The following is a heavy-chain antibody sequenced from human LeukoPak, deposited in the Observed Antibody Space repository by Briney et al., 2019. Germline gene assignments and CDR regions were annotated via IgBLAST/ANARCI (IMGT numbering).Heavy chain of an antibody. J-gene: IGHJ5*02. CDR3: ARDRGYSNYRVFDP. CDR2: INHSGST. CDR1: GGSISSSNW. V-gene: IGHV4-4*02. Sequence: SETLSLTCAVSGGSISSSNWWSWVRQPPGKGLEWIGEINHSGSTNYNPSLKSRVTISVDTSKNQFSLKLSSVTAADTAVYYCARDRGYSNYRVFDPWGQGTLVTVSS. D-gene: IGHD4-11*01.